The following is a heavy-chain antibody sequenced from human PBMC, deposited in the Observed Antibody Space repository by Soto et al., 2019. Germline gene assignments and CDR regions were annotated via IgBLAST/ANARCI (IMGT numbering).Heavy chain of an antibody. Sequence: GGSLRLSCEGSGFAFSSYGMHWVRQAPGKGLEWVALISRDGYNKDYADSVKGRFTVSRDNSENTLYLELNSLRAEDTAVYYCASEMATDGMDVWGQGTTVTVSS. CDR2: ISRDGYNK. J-gene: IGHJ6*02. V-gene: IGHV3-30-3*01. CDR1: GFAFSSYG. CDR3: ASEMATDGMDV.